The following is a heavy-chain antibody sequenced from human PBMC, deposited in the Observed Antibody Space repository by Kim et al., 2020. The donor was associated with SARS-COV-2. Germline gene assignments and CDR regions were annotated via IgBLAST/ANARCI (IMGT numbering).Heavy chain of an antibody. CDR2: VFYSGKT. J-gene: IGHJ5*02. D-gene: IGHD6-6*01. CDR1: HGSISNSDYY. V-gene: IGHV4-39*01. CDR3: ARHGSWFPGQLGPKVGFPFDP. Sequence: SETLSLTCTVSHGSISNSDYYWAWIRQTPGKGLEWIGSVFYSGKTYYNPSVRSRLTISVDRSRNDFSLQLTSVVATDTAVYYCARHGSWFPGQLGPKVGFPFDPWGQGILVTVSS.